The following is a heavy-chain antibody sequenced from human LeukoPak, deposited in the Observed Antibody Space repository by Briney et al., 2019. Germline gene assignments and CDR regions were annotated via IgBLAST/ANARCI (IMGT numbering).Heavy chain of an antibody. Sequence: PGRSLRLSCAASGFTFSSYGMHWVRQAPGKGLEWVAIIYYDGSDKYYADSVKGRFTISRDNSKDTLYLQMNSLRAEDTAVYYCARQIAYHYDSSGYYTTDYWGQGTLVTVSS. CDR3: ARQIAYHYDSSGYYTTDY. V-gene: IGHV3-33*01. J-gene: IGHJ4*02. CDR2: IYYDGSDK. CDR1: GFTFSSYG. D-gene: IGHD3-22*01.